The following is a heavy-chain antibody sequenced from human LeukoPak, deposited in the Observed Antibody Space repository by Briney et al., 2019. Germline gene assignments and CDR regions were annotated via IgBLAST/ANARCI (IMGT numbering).Heavy chain of an antibody. Sequence: PGGSLGLSCAASGFTFSSYAMSWVRQAPGKGLEWVSAISGSGGSTYYADSVKGRFTISRDNSKNTLYLQMNSLRAEDTAVYYCAKARITIFGVVITSQTYYYYGMDVWGQGTTVTVSS. V-gene: IGHV3-23*01. J-gene: IGHJ6*02. D-gene: IGHD3-3*01. CDR2: ISGSGGST. CDR3: AKARITIFGVVITSQTYYYYGMDV. CDR1: GFTFSSYA.